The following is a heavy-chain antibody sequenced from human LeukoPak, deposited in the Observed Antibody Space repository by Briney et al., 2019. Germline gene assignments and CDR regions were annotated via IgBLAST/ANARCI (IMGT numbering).Heavy chain of an antibody. CDR1: GYTFTGYY. CDR3: ARVYYDSRLFDY. D-gene: IGHD3-22*01. V-gene: IGHV1-2*02. Sequence: ASVKVSCKASGYTFTGYYMHWVQQAPGQGLEWMGWINPNSGGTNYAQKFQGRVTMTRDTSISTAYMELSRLRSDDTAVYYCARVYYDSRLFDYWGQGTLVTVSS. J-gene: IGHJ4*02. CDR2: INPNSGGT.